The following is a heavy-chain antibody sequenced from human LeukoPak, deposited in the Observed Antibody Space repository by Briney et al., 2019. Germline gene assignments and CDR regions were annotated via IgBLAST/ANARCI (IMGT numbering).Heavy chain of an antibody. V-gene: IGHV3-7*01. CDR1: GFTFSSYW. D-gene: IGHD3-22*01. J-gene: IGHJ4*02. CDR2: IKQDGSEK. Sequence: GGSLRLSCAVSGFTFSSYWMSWVRQAPGMGLEWVASIKQDGSEKYYVDSVKGRFTISRDNAKNSLYLQMNSLSDEDTAVYYCARRRLGCFYDSSGPAKFDYWGQGTLVTVSS. CDR3: ARRRLGCFYDSSGPAKFDY.